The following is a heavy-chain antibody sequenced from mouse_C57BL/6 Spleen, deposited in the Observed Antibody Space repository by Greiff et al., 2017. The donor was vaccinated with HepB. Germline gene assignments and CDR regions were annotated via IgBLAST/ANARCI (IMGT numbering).Heavy chain of an antibody. CDR3: ANYYSFAY. CDR2: ISSGSSTS. Sequence: EVKLQESGGGLVKPGGSLKLSCAASGFTFSDYGMHWVRQAPEKGLEWVAYISSGSSTSYYADTVKGRFTISRDNAKNTLFLQMTSLRSEDTAMYYCANYYSFAYWGQGTLVTVSA. D-gene: IGHD2-12*01. V-gene: IGHV5-17*01. J-gene: IGHJ3*01. CDR1: GFTFSDYG.